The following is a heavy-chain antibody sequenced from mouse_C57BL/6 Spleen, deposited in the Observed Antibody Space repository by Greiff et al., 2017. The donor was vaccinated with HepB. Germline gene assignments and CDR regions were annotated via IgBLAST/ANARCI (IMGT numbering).Heavy chain of an antibody. CDR3: ARRRIYCPLDY. Sequence: QVQLKQPGAELVKPGASVKLSCKASGYTFTSYWMQWVKQRPGQGLEWIGEIDPSDSYTNYNQKFKGKATLTVDTSSSTAYMQLSSLTSEDSAVYYCARRRIYCPLDYWGQGTTLTVSS. CDR1: GYTFTSYW. V-gene: IGHV1-50*01. J-gene: IGHJ2*01. CDR2: IDPSDSYT. D-gene: IGHD1-3*01.